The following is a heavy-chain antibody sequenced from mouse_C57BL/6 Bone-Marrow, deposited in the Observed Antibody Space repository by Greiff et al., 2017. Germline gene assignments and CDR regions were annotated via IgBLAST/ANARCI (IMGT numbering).Heavy chain of an antibody. Sequence: QVQLQQSGAELARPGASVKLSCKASGYTFTSYGISWVKQRTGQGLEWIGEIYPRSGNTYYNEKFKGKATLTADKSSSTAYMELRSLTSEDSAVYFCARFHYYGSSLYYFDYWGQGTTLTVSS. J-gene: IGHJ2*01. CDR1: GYTFTSYG. D-gene: IGHD1-1*01. CDR2: IYPRSGNT. CDR3: ARFHYYGSSLYYFDY. V-gene: IGHV1-81*01.